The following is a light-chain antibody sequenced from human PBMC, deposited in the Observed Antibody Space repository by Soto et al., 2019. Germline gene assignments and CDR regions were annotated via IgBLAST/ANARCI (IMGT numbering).Light chain of an antibody. CDR1: RSNIGAGHA. Sequence: QSVLTQPPSASGTPGQRVSISCSGSRSNIGAGHAVHWYQQLPGTAPKLLIHSNNNRPSGVPDRFSGSKSGTSASLAIAGLQADDEADYYCQSYDPTLRTSLFGGGTKLTVL. V-gene: IGLV1-40*01. CDR3: QSYDPTLRTSL. CDR2: SNN. J-gene: IGLJ2*01.